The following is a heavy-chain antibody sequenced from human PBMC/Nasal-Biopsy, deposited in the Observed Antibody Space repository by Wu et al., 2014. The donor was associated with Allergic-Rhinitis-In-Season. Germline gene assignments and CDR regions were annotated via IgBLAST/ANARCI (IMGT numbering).Heavy chain of an antibody. J-gene: IGHJ4*02. CDR2: ST. D-gene: IGHD2-21*01. CDR3: ARGREVTRRPSRLILKPFEY. Sequence: STNYNPSLESRVTISVDTSNNQFSLNLNAVTAADTAVYYCARGREVTRRPSRLILKPFEYWGQGTLATVSS. V-gene: IGHV4-34*01.